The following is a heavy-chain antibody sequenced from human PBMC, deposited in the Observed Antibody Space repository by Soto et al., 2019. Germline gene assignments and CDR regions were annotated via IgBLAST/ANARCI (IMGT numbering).Heavy chain of an antibody. D-gene: IGHD6-25*01. CDR1: GDSIISDKW. CDR2: IHHGGNS. J-gene: IGHJ4*02. Sequence: QVQLQESGPGLVKPSGTLSLTCAVSGDSIISDKWWSWVRQAPGKGLEWIGEIHHGGNSKYNPSLKSRVIISVDRSKNQFSLNLTSVTVADTAVYYCARGESQQQRDYWGQGTLVTVSS. V-gene: IGHV4-4*02. CDR3: ARGESQQQRDY.